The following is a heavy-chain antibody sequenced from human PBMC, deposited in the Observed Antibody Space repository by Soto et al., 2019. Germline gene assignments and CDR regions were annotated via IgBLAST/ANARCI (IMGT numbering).Heavy chain of an antibody. J-gene: IGHJ6*02. CDR2: IWDDGSNK. D-gene: IGHD2-15*01. CDR3: ARDRCSGDTCYSDYYYGMDV. Sequence: QVQLVESGGGVVQPGRSLRLSCAASGFTFSTYGMHCVRQAPGKGLEWVAVIWDDGSNKYYADSVEGRFTVSRDNSNKTLYLQMNSLRAEDTAVYYCARDRCSGDTCYSDYYYGMDVWGQGTTVTVSS. V-gene: IGHV3-33*01. CDR1: GFTFSTYG.